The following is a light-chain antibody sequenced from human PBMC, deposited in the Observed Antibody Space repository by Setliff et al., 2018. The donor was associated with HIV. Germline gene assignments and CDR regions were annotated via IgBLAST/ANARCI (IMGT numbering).Light chain of an antibody. J-gene: IGLJ1*01. Sequence: QSALTQPASVSGSPGQSITISCTGTTSDVGGYNYVSWYQQRPGKAPKLIIYEVKNRPSGVSNRFSGSKSGNTASLTISGLQAEDEADYYCSSYAITNTLPFGTGTKV. V-gene: IGLV2-14*01. CDR2: EVK. CDR1: TSDVGGYNY. CDR3: SSYAITNTLP.